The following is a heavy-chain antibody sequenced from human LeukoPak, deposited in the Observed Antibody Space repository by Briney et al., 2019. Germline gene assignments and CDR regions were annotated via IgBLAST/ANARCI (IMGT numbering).Heavy chain of an antibody. CDR1: GGTFTDYS. J-gene: IGHJ5*02. CDR3: ARKWSSRDWFDP. D-gene: IGHD2-8*01. CDR2: IIPILNQA. V-gene: IGHV1-69*02. Sequence: GASVKVSCKAPGGTFTDYSISWVRQAPGQGLEWMGRIIPILNQANYAQRFQGRVTFTADKSTTTASMELSSLRSEDTGLYYCARKWSSRDWFDPWGQGTLVTVS.